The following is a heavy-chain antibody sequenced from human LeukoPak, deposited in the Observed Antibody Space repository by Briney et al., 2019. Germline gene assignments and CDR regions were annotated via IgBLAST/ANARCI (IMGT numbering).Heavy chain of an antibody. J-gene: IGHJ4*02. CDR3: ARDKIVTATPKTNFAY. Sequence: GSLRLSCAASGFIFSSYAMLWVRQAARKGLEWVAVISYAGSNKYYADSVKGRFTISRDNSKNTLYQQMNSLRAEDTAVYYCARDKIVTATPKTNFAYWGQGTLVTVSS. CDR2: ISYAGSNK. D-gene: IGHD2-21*02. V-gene: IGHV3-30*04. CDR1: GFIFSSYA.